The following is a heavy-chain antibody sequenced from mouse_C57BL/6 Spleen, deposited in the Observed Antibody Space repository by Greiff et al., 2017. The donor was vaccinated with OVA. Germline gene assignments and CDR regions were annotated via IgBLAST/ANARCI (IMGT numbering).Heavy chain of an antibody. J-gene: IGHJ3*01. D-gene: IGHD1-1*01. CDR3: ASRGYYGSSAWFAY. V-gene: IGHV1-61*01. CDR2: IYPSDSET. Sequence: VQLQQSGAELVRPGSSVKLSCKASGYTFTSYWMDWVKQRPGQGLEWIGNIYPSDSETHYNQKFKDKATLTVDKSSSTAYMQLSSLTSEDSAVYYCASRGYYGSSAWFAYWGQGTLVTVSA. CDR1: GYTFTSYW.